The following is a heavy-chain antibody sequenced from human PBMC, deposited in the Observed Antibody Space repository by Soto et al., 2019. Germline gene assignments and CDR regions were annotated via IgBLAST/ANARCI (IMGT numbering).Heavy chain of an antibody. D-gene: IGHD5-18*01. CDR2: IYYSGIS. V-gene: IGHV4-31*03. CDR1: GASISSGGYY. Sequence: QVQLQESGPGLVKPSQTLSLICNVSGASISSGGYYWSWIRQRPGGGLEWLGFIYYSGISHYNPSLKSRATISVDTSKNQFSLKLISVTAADTAVYYCARTEWIQLWFDYWGQGALVTVS. CDR3: ARTEWIQLWFDY. J-gene: IGHJ4*02.